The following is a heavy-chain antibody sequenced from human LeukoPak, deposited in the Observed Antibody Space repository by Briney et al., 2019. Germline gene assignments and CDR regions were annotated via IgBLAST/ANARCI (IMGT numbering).Heavy chain of an antibody. CDR1: GFTFSSYW. CDR2: IKQDGSEK. D-gene: IGHD6-13*01. Sequence: QSGGSLRLSCAASGFTFSSYWMSWVRQAPGKGLEWVANIKQDGSEKYYVDSVKGRFTISRDNAKNSLYLQMNGLRAEDTAVYYCARGYSSSWYPGGYWGQGTLVTVSS. CDR3: ARGYSSSWYPGGY. J-gene: IGHJ4*02. V-gene: IGHV3-7*01.